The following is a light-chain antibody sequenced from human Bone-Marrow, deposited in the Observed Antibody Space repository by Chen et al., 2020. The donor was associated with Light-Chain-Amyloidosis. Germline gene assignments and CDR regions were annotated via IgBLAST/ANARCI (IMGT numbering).Light chain of an antibody. CDR1: DLPTKY. V-gene: IGLV3-25*03. Sequence: SYELPQPPSVSVSPGQTARITCSGDDLPTKYAYWYQQKPGQAPGLVIHRETERPSGISERFSGSSSGTTATLTISGVQAEDEADYHCQSADSSGTYEVIFGGGTKLTVL. CDR3: QSADSSGTYEVI. CDR2: RET. J-gene: IGLJ2*01.